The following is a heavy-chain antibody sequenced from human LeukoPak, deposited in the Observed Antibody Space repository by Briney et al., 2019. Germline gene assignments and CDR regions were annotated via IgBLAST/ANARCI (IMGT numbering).Heavy chain of an antibody. J-gene: IGHJ6*03. V-gene: IGHV4-4*02. CDR1: GGSISSSNW. D-gene: IGHD4-17*01. CDR3: ARCYGDYRYYYYYMDV. CDR2: IYHFGTT. Sequence: SSGTLSLTCTVSGGSISSSNWWGWVRQPPGKGLECIGEIYHFGTTNYNPSLKSRVTISVDKSKNQFSLKLSSVTAADTAVYYCARCYGDYRYYYYYMDVWGKGTTVTISS.